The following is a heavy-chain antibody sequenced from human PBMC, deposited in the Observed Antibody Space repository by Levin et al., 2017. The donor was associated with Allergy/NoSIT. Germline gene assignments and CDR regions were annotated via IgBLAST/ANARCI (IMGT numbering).Heavy chain of an antibody. CDR3: ARSGIAAAGAYYFDY. D-gene: IGHD6-13*01. Sequence: GESLKISCQGSGYSFTSYWIGWVRQMPGKGLEWMGIIYPGDSDTRYSPSFQGQVTISADKSISTAYLQWSSLKASDPSMYYCARSGIAAAGAYYFDYWGQGTLVTVSS. V-gene: IGHV5-51*01. J-gene: IGHJ4*02. CDR2: IYPGDSDT. CDR1: GYSFTSYW.